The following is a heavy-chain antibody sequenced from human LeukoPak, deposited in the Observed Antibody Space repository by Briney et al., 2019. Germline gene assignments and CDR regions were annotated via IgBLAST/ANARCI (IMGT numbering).Heavy chain of an antibody. CDR1: GFIFSRDS. Sequence: GGSLRLSCEASGFIFSRDSMNWVRQAPGKGLEWISYISHDSGVRYYADSVRGRFTISRDNAKNSLHLQMHSLRAEDTAVYYCTRDLSGHYSIDYWGQGTLVTVSS. CDR2: ISHDSGVR. D-gene: IGHD3-22*01. J-gene: IGHJ4*02. CDR3: TRDLSGHYSIDY. V-gene: IGHV3-48*01.